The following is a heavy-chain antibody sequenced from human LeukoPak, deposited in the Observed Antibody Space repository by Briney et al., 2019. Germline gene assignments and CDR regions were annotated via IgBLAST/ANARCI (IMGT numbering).Heavy chain of an antibody. Sequence: GGSLRLSCAASGFTFSYYSMNWVRQAPGKGLEWVSSISSSSNYIYYADSVKGRFTISRDNAKNSLYLQMNSLRAEDTAVYYCARASSDYDYYFDYWGQGTLVTVSS. CDR1: GFTFSYYS. V-gene: IGHV3-21*01. D-gene: IGHD5-12*01. J-gene: IGHJ4*02. CDR3: ARASSDYDYYFDY. CDR2: ISSSSNYI.